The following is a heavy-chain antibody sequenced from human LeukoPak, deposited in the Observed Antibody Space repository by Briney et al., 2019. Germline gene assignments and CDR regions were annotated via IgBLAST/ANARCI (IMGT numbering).Heavy chain of an antibody. D-gene: IGHD3-10*01. V-gene: IGHV3-30*04. CDR3: ARTSLLWFGELRY. CDR1: GFTFSSYA. Sequence: GGSLRLSCAASGFTFSSYAMHWVRQAPGKGLEWVAVISYDGSNKYYADSVKGRFTISRDNSKNTLYLQMNSLRAEDTAVYYCARTSLLWFGELRYWGQGTLVTVSS. CDR2: ISYDGSNK. J-gene: IGHJ4*02.